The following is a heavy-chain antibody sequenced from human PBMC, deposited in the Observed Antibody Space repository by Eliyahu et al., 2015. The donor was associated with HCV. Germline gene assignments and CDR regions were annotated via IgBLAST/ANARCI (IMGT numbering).Heavy chain of an antibody. CDR1: GFTFSSYW. D-gene: IGHD3-3*01. CDR2: IDQDGQEK. V-gene: IGHV3-7*03. Sequence: EVQLVESGGGLVQPGGSLRLSCAASGFTFSSYWXSWVRQAPGKGLEWVANIDQDGQEKQYVDAVKGRFAISRDNANNSLTLQMDSLRGEDTAIYYCVRVDGDDFWSGFYRFFDSWGQGSVVAVSS. CDR3: VRVDGDDFWSGFYRFFDS. J-gene: IGHJ4*02.